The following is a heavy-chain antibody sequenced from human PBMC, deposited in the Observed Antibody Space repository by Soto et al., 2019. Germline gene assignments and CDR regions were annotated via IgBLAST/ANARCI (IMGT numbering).Heavy chain of an antibody. D-gene: IGHD3-10*01. V-gene: IGHV5-51*01. CDR2: IYPGDSDT. J-gene: IGHJ3*01. CDR1: GYSFAGYW. Sequence: PGESLKISYQGSGYSFAGYWIGWVRPLPGKGLDWMGVIYPGDSDTRYSPSFHGQVTISADKSISTAYLQWSSLKASDTAMYFCARLPGVRGVFDGFNVWGQGTMVTVSS. CDR3: ARLPGVRGVFDGFNV.